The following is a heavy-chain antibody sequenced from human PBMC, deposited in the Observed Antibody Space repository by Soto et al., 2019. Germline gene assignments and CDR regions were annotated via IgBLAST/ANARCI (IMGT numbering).Heavy chain of an antibody. Sequence: PGGSLRLSCAASGFTFASYGIHWVRQAPGKGLEWVAVISYDGSNIYYAASVKGRFTISRDESKKTVYLQMNSLRPEDTALYYCTKDGNDQSDYYYYVMDVWGQGTTVTVSS. D-gene: IGHD2-15*01. CDR2: ISYDGSNI. J-gene: IGHJ6*02. V-gene: IGHV3-30*18. CDR1: GFTFASYG. CDR3: TKDGNDQSDYYYYVMDV.